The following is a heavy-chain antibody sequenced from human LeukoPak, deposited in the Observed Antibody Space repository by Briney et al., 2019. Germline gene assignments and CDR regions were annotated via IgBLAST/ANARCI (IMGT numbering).Heavy chain of an antibody. J-gene: IGHJ3*02. D-gene: IGHD6-13*01. CDR3: ARGYSSSWYDAFDI. CDR2: IWYDGSNK. CDR1: GFTFSSYG. Sequence: PGGSLRLSCAASGFTFSSYGMHWVRQAPGKGLEWVAVIWYDGSNKYYADSVKGRFTTSRDNSKNTLYLQMNSLRAEDTAVYYCARGYSSSWYDAFDIWGQGTMVTVSS. V-gene: IGHV3-33*01.